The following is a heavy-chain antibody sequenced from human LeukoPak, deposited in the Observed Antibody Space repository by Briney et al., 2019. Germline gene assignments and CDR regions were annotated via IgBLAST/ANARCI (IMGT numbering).Heavy chain of an antibody. V-gene: IGHV4-39*01. CDR3: ATSRQLLDNWFDP. J-gene: IGHJ5*02. Sequence: SETLSLTCTVSGGSISSSSYYWGWIRQPPGKGLEWIGSIYYSGSTYYNPPLKSRVTISVDTSKNQFSLKLSSVTAADTAVYYCATSRQLLDNWFDPWGQGTLVTVSS. D-gene: IGHD2-2*01. CDR2: IYYSGST. CDR1: GGSISSSSYY.